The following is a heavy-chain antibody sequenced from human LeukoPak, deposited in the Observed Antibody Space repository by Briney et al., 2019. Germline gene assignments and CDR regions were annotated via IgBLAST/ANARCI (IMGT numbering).Heavy chain of an antibody. Sequence: PSETLSLTCTVSGGSISSYYWSWIRQPPGKGLEWIGYIYYSGSTNYNPSLKSRVTISVDTSKNQFSLKLSSVTAADTAVYYCARGSEVYSSGWYRIDYWGQGTLVTVSS. CDR2: IYYSGST. J-gene: IGHJ4*02. CDR3: ARGSEVYSSGWYRIDY. CDR1: GGSISSYY. V-gene: IGHV4-59*12. D-gene: IGHD6-19*01.